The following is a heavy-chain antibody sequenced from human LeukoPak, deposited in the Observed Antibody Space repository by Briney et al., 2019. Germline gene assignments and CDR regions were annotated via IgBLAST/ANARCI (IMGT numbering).Heavy chain of an antibody. CDR3: ATDLRADSDAFDI. Sequence: ASVKVSCKVSGYTLTELSMHWVRQAPGKGLEWMGGFDPEDGETIYAQKFQGRVTMTEGTSTDTAYMELSSLRSEDTAVYYCATDLRADSDAFDIWGQGTMVTVSS. J-gene: IGHJ3*02. CDR2: FDPEDGET. V-gene: IGHV1-24*01. CDR1: GYTLTELS.